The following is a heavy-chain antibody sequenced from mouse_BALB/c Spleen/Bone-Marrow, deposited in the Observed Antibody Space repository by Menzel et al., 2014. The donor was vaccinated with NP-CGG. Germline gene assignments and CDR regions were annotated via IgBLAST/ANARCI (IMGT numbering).Heavy chain of an antibody. CDR3: ARWYRDPHFAMDY. CDR2: IYPGDGDT. V-gene: IGHV1-80*01. J-gene: IGHJ4*01. CDR1: GYAFGSYW. Sequence: QVQLKESGAELVRPGSSVKISCKASGYAFGSYWMNWVKQRPGQGLEWIGQIYPGDGDTNYNGNFKDKATLTVDRSSSTAFMQLSSLTSEDSAVYFCARWYRDPHFAMDYWGPGTSVTVSS. D-gene: IGHD2-14*01.